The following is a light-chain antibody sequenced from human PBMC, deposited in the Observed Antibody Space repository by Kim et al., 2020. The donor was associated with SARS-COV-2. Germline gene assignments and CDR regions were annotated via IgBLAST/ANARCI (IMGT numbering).Light chain of an antibody. V-gene: IGKV1-12*01. CDR1: EYIYTW. Sequence: ASVGDRDSINCRASEYIYTWLAWYQQRPGKAPKLLISGATNLQPGVPQRCSASGSGTDFTLTISSLQPEDFATYFCQQLNTLPLTFGGGTKVDIK. CDR3: QQLNTLPLT. J-gene: IGKJ4*01. CDR2: GAT.